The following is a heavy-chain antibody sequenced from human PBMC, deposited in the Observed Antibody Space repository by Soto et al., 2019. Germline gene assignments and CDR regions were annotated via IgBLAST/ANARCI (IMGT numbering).Heavy chain of an antibody. V-gene: IGHV4-31*03. CDR3: ARDWVTTDSFSYGLEV. D-gene: IGHD2-21*02. Sequence: SETLSLTCTFSVGSITIGGHLWTWIRQSPCKGLEWIGHIHYTRSTYTNPSLKGRVSISLDTSKNQFSLNLHSVTAADTAVYFCARDWVTTDSFSYGLEVWGQGTTVTVSS. J-gene: IGHJ6*02. CDR1: VGSITIGGHL. CDR2: IHYTRST.